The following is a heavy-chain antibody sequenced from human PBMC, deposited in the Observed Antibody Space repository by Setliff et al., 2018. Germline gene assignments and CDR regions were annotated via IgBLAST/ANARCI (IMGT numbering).Heavy chain of an antibody. V-gene: IGHV1-69*05. CDR1: GGTFSNYD. Sequence: SVKVSCKASGGTFSNYDISWVRQAPGQGLEWMGGIIPIFGTTNYAQRFQGRVTITTDESTSTAYMELSSLRSEDTAVYYCARDGVHTAMLIDYYYYMDVWGKGTTVTVSS. CDR3: ARDGVHTAMLIDYYYYMDV. D-gene: IGHD5-18*01. CDR2: IIPIFGTT. J-gene: IGHJ6*03.